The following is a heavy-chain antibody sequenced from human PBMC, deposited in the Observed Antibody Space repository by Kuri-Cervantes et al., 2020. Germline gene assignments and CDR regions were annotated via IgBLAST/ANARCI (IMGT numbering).Heavy chain of an antibody. Sequence: GESLKISCAASGFTFGAYAMAWVRQALGKGLEWVSAISRSGSDTYYEDSVRGRFAISRDNSKNTLYLQMNSLRVEDTAIYYCANALYVPRGWFDPWGQGTQVTVSS. J-gene: IGHJ5*01. V-gene: IGHV3-23*01. CDR1: GFTFGAYA. CDR3: ANALYVPRGWFDP. CDR2: ISRSGSDT. D-gene: IGHD5/OR15-5a*01.